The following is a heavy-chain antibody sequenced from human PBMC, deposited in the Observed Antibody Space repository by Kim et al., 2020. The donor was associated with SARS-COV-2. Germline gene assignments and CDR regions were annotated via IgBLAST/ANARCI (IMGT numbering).Heavy chain of an antibody. V-gene: IGHV3-53*01. Sequence: GGSLRLSCAASGFTVSASYLSWVRRAPGKGPERVSILRRDGATHYADSVKGRFTISRDNSKNTLYLQLNSLRADDTAIYYCAREGDYYFDDWGQGTLVTVSS. CDR3: AREGDYYFDD. J-gene: IGHJ4*02. CDR1: GFTVSASY. CDR2: LRRDGAT.